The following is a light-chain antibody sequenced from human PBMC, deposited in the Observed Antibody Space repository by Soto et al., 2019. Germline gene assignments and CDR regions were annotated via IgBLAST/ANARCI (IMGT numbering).Light chain of an antibody. Sequence: QSVLTQPPSASGSPGQSVTISCTGTGSDVGGYNYVSWYQQHPGKVPKLMIYEVTKRPSGVPDRFSGSKSGNTASLTVSGLQAEDEADYYCSSYVGRINFAVFGTGTKVTVL. V-gene: IGLV2-8*01. CDR3: SSYVGRINFAV. CDR1: GSDVGGYNY. CDR2: EVT. J-gene: IGLJ1*01.